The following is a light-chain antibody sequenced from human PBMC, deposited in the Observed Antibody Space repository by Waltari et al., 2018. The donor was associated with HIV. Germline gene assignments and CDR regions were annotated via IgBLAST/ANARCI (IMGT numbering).Light chain of an antibody. J-gene: IGKJ3*01. CDR2: GAS. CDR1: QRVTDNY. CDR3: QQYASTPFT. Sequence: EIVLTQSPATLSLSPGERATLSCRASQRVTDNYLAWYQQRPGQAPRLLISGASARATGIPHRFSASGSGTDFTLTINGLEAEDFAVYYCQQYASTPFTFGPGTTVDL. V-gene: IGKV3-20*01.